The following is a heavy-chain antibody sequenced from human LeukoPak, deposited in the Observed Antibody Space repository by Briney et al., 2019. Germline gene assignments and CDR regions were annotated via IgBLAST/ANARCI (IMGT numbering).Heavy chain of an antibody. V-gene: IGHV1-2*02. Sequence: ASVKVSCKASGYTFTGYYMHWVRQAPGQGLEWMGWINPNSGDSNYALKFQGRVALTRDTSISTVYMQLSSLRSDDTAIYYCARDGFYCSSTSCSLNWFDPWGQGTLVTVSS. CDR3: ARDGFYCSSTSCSLNWFDP. CDR1: GYTFTGYY. CDR2: INPNSGDS. J-gene: IGHJ5*02. D-gene: IGHD2-2*01.